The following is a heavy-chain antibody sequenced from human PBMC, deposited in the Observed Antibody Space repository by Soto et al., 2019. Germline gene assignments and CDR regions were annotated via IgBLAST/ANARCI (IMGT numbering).Heavy chain of an antibody. CDR1: GGSVSSGSYY. CDR2: IYYSGST. CDR3: ARSPRRVKGYFQH. Sequence: TVSGGSVSSGSYYWSWIRQPPGKGLEWIGYIYYSGSTNYNPSLKSRVTISVDTSKNQFSLKLSSVTAADTAVYYCARSPRRVKGYFQHWGQGTLVTVSS. J-gene: IGHJ1*01. V-gene: IGHV4-61*01.